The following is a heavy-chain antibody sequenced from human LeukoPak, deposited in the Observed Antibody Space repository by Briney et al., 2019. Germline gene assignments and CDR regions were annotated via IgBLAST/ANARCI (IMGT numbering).Heavy chain of an antibody. CDR3: ARAPHSGYAGSEVRQYNWFDP. D-gene: IGHD5-12*01. CDR2: IYYSGST. Sequence: PSETLSLTCTVSGGSISSGGYYWSWIRQHPGKGLEWIGYIYYSGSTYYNPSLKSRVTISVDTSNIQFSLKLTSVTAADTAVYYCARAPHSGYAGSEVRQYNWFDPWGQGTLVTVSS. J-gene: IGHJ5*02. CDR1: GGSISSGGYY. V-gene: IGHV4-31*03.